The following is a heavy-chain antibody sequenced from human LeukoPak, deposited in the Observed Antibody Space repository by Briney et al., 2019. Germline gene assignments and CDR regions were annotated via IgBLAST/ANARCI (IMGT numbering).Heavy chain of an antibody. CDR2: MNPNSGDT. J-gene: IGHJ5*02. CDR1: GYSFSSHD. Sequence: ASVKVSCRTSGYSFSSHDINWVRQATGQGLEWMGWMNPNSGDTGYAQKFEGRVTMTRDTSIRTAYMELSSLTPEDTAVYYCARGVVGSTSFDPWGQGTLVTISS. D-gene: IGHD1-26*01. V-gene: IGHV1-8*01. CDR3: ARGVVGSTSFDP.